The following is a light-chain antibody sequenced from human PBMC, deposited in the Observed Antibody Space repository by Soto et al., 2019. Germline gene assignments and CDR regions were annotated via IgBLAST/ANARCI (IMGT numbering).Light chain of an antibody. CDR2: DAS. J-gene: IGKJ5*01. V-gene: IGKV1-33*01. CDR1: QSSSSY. CDR3: QQYSHLIT. Sequence: SQMTDSPSSLSASVGCRLTITCGASQSSSSYLNWYQQKLMKAPKPLIYDASNLETGVPSRFSGSGSGTDFTFTISSLKPEDIATDYCQQYSHLITFGQGTRLEIK.